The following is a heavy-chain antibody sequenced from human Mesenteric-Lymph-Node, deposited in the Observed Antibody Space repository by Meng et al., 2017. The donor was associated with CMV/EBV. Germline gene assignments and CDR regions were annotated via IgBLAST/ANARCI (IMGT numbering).Heavy chain of an antibody. CDR1: GYTFDTYD. Sequence: ASVKVSCKAYGYTFDTYDINWVRQATGQGLEWMGWISAYNGNTNYAQKLQGRVTMTTDTSTSTAYMELRSLRSDDTTVYYCARDVVVVIAIANYYYYSMDVWGQGTTVTVSS. CDR2: ISAYNGNT. J-gene: IGHJ6*02. CDR3: ARDVVVVIAIANYYYYSMDV. V-gene: IGHV1-18*04. D-gene: IGHD2-21*01.